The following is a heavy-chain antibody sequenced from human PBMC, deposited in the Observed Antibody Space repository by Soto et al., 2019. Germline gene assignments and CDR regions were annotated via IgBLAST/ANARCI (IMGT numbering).Heavy chain of an antibody. CDR1: GGTFNSYS. CDR2: IIPMSGRP. V-gene: IGHV1-69*06. Sequence: QVQLVQPGAEVKTPGSSVKVSCKASGGTFNSYSIDWVRQAPGQGLEWMGGIIPMSGRPNYAQRFQGRVTFSADKSTNTVYLEVNNLRHEDTAVYYCTRRGRQSANWFDPWGQGTLVTVSS. CDR3: TRRGRQSANWFDP. J-gene: IGHJ5*02.